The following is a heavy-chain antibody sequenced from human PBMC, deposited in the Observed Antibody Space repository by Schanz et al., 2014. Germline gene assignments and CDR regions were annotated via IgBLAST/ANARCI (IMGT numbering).Heavy chain of an antibody. Sequence: QVQLVQSGAEVKKPGSSMKVSCKASGGTFSTYPINWLRQAPGQGLEWMGRIIPIHGIVNYAQRFQDRVRITADKSTSTAYMELSSLTSEDTAVHYCARGRGCTGGSCYSWFDLWGQGTLVTVAS. J-gene: IGHJ5*02. CDR3: ARGRGCTGGSCYSWFDL. V-gene: IGHV1-69*02. D-gene: IGHD2-15*01. CDR1: GGTFSTYP. CDR2: IIPIHGIV.